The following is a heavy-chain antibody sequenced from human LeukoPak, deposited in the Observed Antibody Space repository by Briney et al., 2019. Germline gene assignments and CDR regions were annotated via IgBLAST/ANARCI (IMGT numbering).Heavy chain of an antibody. V-gene: IGHV1-8*02. CDR1: GYTFTSYG. Sequence: EASVKVSCKASGYTFTSYGIIWVRQATGQGLEWLGWMNPNSGNTGYAQKFQGRVTVTRNISITTAYMELTNLRSEDTAVYYCARVAGNCGGDCYRLLYWGQGTLVTVSS. CDR3: ARVAGNCGGDCYRLLY. CDR2: MNPNSGNT. D-gene: IGHD2-21*01. J-gene: IGHJ4*02.